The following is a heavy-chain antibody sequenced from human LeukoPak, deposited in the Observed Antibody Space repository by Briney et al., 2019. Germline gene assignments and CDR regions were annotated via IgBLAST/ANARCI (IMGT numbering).Heavy chain of an antibody. J-gene: IGHJ3*02. V-gene: IGHV4-4*07. D-gene: IGHD5-12*01. CDR3: ARDRYSGYDGFGAFDI. Sequence: SETLSLTCTVSGGSISGYYWSWIRQPAGKGLEWIGRIYTSGSTNYNPSLESRVTMSVDTSKNRFSLKLSSVTAADTAVYYCARDRYSGYDGFGAFDIWGQGTMVTVSS. CDR1: GGSISGYY. CDR2: IYTSGST.